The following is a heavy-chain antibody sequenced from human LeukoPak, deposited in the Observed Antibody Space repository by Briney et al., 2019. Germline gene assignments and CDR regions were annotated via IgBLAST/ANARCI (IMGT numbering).Heavy chain of an antibody. V-gene: IGHV1-69*06. Sequence: GASVKVSCKASGGTFSSYAISWVRQAPGQGLEWMGGIIPIFGTANYAQKFQGRVTITADRSTSTAYTELSSLRSEDTAVYYCASVLYCGADCYSGRYFFDYWGQGTLVTVSS. CDR3: ASVLYCGADCYSGRYFFDY. CDR2: IIPIFGTA. D-gene: IGHD2-21*02. J-gene: IGHJ4*02. CDR1: GGTFSSYA.